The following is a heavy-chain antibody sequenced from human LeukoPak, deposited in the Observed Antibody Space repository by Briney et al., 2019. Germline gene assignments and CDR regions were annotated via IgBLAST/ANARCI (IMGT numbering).Heavy chain of an antibody. D-gene: IGHD6-13*01. CDR2: IYYSGST. CDR3: ARDKRQQLDPRRWLDP. CDR1: GGSISSGGYY. V-gene: IGHV4-31*03. Sequence: PSETLSLTCTVSGGSISSGGYYWSWIRQHPGRGLEWIGYIYYSGSTYYNPSLKSRVTISVDTSKNQFSLKLSSVTAADTAVYYCARDKRQQLDPRRWLDPWRQGTLVTLSS. J-gene: IGHJ5*02.